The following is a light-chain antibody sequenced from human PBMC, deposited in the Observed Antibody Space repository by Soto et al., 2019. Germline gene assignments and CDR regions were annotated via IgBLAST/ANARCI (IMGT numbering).Light chain of an antibody. J-gene: IGLJ1*01. Sequence: LTQPASVSGSPGQSITISCTGTSSDVGGYNYVSWYQQHPGKAPKLMIYDVSNRPSGVSNRFSGSKSGNTASLTISGLQAEDEADYYCSSYTSSSHVFGTGTKVTVL. CDR3: SSYTSSSHV. CDR2: DVS. CDR1: SSDVGGYNY. V-gene: IGLV2-14*01.